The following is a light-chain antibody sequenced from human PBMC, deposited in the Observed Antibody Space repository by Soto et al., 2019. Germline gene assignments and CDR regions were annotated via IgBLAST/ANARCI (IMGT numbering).Light chain of an antibody. CDR2: WAS. V-gene: IGKV4-1*01. CDR1: QSVLYSSNNNNY. CDR3: QQYYGIPPYT. Sequence: DIVMTQSPDSLAVSLGERATINCKSSQSVLYSSNNNNYLAWYQQKPGQPPKLLIYWASTRESGVPDRFSGSGSGTDFTLTISSLQVEDVAVYYCQQYYGIPPYTFGQGTKLEIK. J-gene: IGKJ2*01.